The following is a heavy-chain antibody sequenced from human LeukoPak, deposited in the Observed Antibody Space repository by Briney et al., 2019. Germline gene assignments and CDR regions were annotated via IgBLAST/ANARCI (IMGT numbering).Heavy chain of an antibody. V-gene: IGHV3-48*04. CDR3: ARDPGWYRADY. Sequence: GGSLRLSCVGSGFPFSSYSMNWVRQAPGKGLEWVSYISSSSSSIYYADSMKGRFTISRDNAKNSIYLQMNSLRAEDTAVYYCARDPGWYRADYWGQGTLVTVSS. CDR1: GFPFSSYS. CDR2: ISSSSSSI. J-gene: IGHJ4*02. D-gene: IGHD6-19*01.